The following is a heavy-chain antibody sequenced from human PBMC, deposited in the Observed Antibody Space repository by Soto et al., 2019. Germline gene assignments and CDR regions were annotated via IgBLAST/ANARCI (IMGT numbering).Heavy chain of an antibody. CDR2: IFNSGSS. D-gene: IGHD3-10*02. CDR3: SGRLFVRGKLGYYDY. J-gene: IGHJ4*01. CDR1: NDSMRSDNW. V-gene: IGHV4-4*02. Sequence: KPSETLSLTCTVSNDSMRSDNWCSSFRHPPGKGLEWMGEIFNSGSSNNNPPLKRRVTLSVDKTKNDYSLKHNTSAAAATAVDYCSGRLFVRGKLGYYDYWGHGTTVTVSS.